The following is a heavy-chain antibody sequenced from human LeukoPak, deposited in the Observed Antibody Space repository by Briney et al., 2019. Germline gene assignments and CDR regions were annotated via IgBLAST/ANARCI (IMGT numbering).Heavy chain of an antibody. CDR1: GGSISSGSYY. J-gene: IGHJ4*02. CDR3: ARGPTYCSSSSCLQGE. V-gene: IGHV4-61*02. D-gene: IGHD2-15*01. Sequence: SQTLSPTCTVSGGSISSGSYYWSWIRQPARKGLEWIGRIYTSGSTNYNPSLKSRVTISVYTSKNQFSLKLSSVTAAYTAVYYCARGPTYCSSSSCLQGEWGQGTLVTVSS. CDR2: IYTSGST.